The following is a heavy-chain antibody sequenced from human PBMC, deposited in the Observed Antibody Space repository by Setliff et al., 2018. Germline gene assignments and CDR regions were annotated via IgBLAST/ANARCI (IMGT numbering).Heavy chain of an antibody. CDR3: ARVMAVCAIEGLQGGGFDY. Sequence: ASVKVSCKASGYTLTSYGVTWVRQAPGQGLEWMGWISNRNGETNYAQMFQGRVTMTTDTSTNTAYMDLGSLRSDDTAFYFCARVMAVCAIEGLQGGGFDYWGQGTLVTVSS. D-gene: IGHD2-8*02. V-gene: IGHV1-18*01. CDR2: ISNRNGET. CDR1: GYTLTSYG. J-gene: IGHJ4*02.